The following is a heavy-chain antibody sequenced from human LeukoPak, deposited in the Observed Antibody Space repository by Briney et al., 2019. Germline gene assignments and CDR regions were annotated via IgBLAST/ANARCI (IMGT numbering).Heavy chain of an antibody. Sequence: SETLSLTCAVYGGSFSGYYWSWIRQPPGKGLEWIGNIYYSGSTYYNPSLKSRVTISVDTSKNQFSLKLSSVTAADTAVYYCARLFYYDSRGYPYYFDYWGQGTLVTVSS. J-gene: IGHJ4*02. D-gene: IGHD3-22*01. CDR3: ARLFYYDSRGYPYYFDY. CDR2: IYYSGST. V-gene: IGHV4-34*01. CDR1: GGSFSGYY.